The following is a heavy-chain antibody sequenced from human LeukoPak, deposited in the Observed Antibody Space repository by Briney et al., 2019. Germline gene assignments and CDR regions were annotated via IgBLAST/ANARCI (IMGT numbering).Heavy chain of an antibody. V-gene: IGHV4-39*01. D-gene: IGHD4-17*01. CDR1: GGSISSSSYY. CDR3: ARSTVTTIYYYYYYYMDV. Sequence: PSETLSLTCTVSGGSISSSSYYWGWIRQPPGKGLEWIGSIYYSGSTYYNPSLKSRVTISVDTSKNQFSLKLSSVTAADTAVYYCARSTVTTIYYYYYYYMDVWGKGTTVTISS. CDR2: IYYSGST. J-gene: IGHJ6*03.